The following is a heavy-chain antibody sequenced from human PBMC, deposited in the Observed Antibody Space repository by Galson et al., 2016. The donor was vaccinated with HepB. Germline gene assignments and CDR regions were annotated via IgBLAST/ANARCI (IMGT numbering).Heavy chain of an antibody. CDR1: SGSISSSRYY. D-gene: IGHD2-21*01. CDR2: VYYSGTA. V-gene: IGHV4-39*01. CDR3: ASHCGGDGYNNLADAFDI. Sequence: SETLSLTCTVSSGSISSSRYYWGWIRQPPGKGLEWIGSVYYSGTAYYDPSLKSRVSISVDTSKNQFSLRLSSVPAGDTAVYFCASHCGGDGYNNLADAFDIWGRGTMVTVSS. J-gene: IGHJ3*02.